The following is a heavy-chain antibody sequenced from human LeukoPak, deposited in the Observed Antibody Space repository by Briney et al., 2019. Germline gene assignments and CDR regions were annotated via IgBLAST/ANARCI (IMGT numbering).Heavy chain of an antibody. CDR2: IYYSGST. CDR3: ASVTMTTHYMDV. CDR1: GGSLSSYH. V-gene: IGHV4-59*01. D-gene: IGHD1-1*01. Sequence: PSQTLSLTRTVSGGSLSSYHWRWIRQPRAKGLEWIGYIYYSGSTNYNPSLKSRVTISVDTSKNQFSLKLSAAAAADTAVYYCASVTMTTHYMDVWGKGTTVTVSS. J-gene: IGHJ6*03.